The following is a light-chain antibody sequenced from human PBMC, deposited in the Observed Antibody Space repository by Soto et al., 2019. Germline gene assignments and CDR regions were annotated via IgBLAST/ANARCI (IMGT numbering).Light chain of an antibody. V-gene: IGKV3-20*01. J-gene: IGKJ1*01. CDR1: QRVASD. Sequence: VLTQSPGTLSLSPGEGATLSCRASQRVASDLAWYLQKPGQPPRLLIYDASIRAAGIPDRISGSGSERDFPLTISRLEHEDAAVYYCQQYLNSPRTFDQGTKLDIK. CDR2: DAS. CDR3: QQYLNSPRT.